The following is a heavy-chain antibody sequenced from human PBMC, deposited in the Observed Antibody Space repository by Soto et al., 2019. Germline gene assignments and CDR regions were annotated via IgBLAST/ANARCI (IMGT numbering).Heavy chain of an antibody. CDR1: GGTFSSYA. J-gene: IGHJ6*02. V-gene: IGHV1-69*01. CDR3: ASPYYYGSGSYYKPSDGMDV. D-gene: IGHD3-10*01. CDR2: IIPIFGTA. Sequence: QVQLVQSGAEVKKPGSSVKVSCKASGGTFSSYAISWVRQAPGQGLEWMGGIIPIFGTANYAQKFQGRVTITADESTRTAYMELGSLRSEDTAVYYCASPYYYGSGSYYKPSDGMDVWGQGTTVTVSS.